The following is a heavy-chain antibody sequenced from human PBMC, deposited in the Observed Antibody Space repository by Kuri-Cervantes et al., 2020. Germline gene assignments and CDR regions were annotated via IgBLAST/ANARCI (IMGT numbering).Heavy chain of an antibody. J-gene: IGHJ3*01. V-gene: IGHV3-33*06. CDR3: AKDETYDHFYDRPYAFNF. CDR2: IWHDGSKK. Sequence: GGSLRLSCAASGFTFKNFGMHWVRQAPGKGLEWVAVIWHDGSKKYYADSVKGRFTISRDNAKNTLYLQMDSLRAEDTAVYYCAKDETYDHFYDRPYAFNFWGQGTMVTVSS. CDR1: GFTFKNFG. D-gene: IGHD3-22*01.